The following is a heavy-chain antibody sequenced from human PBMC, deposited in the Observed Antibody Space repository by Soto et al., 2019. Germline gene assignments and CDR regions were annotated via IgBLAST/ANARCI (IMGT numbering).Heavy chain of an antibody. J-gene: IGHJ4*02. CDR3: AKDLDDIVVVPAAYKGFYFDY. Sequence: PGGSLRLSCAASGFTFSSYGMHWVRQAPGKGLEWVAVISYDGSNKYYADSVKGRFTISRDNSKNTLYLQMNSLRAEDTAVYYCAKDLDDIVVVPAAYKGFYFDYWGQGTLVTVSS. CDR1: GFTFSSYG. CDR2: ISYDGSNK. D-gene: IGHD2-2*01. V-gene: IGHV3-30*18.